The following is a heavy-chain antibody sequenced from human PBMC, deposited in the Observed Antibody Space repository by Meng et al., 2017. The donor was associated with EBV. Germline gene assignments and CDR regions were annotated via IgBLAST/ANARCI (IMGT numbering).Heavy chain of an antibody. J-gene: IGHJ4*02. V-gene: IGHV1-69*01. Sequence: QVQLGKAAAEVKKPGSSVKVSCKTSGGPFRYYAISWVRQAPGQGLEWLGGFLPRLGAPNYAQKFHGRVKITADESTSTHYMGLSSLRSEDTAIYYCASESGRGYTPDYWGQGTLVTVSS. D-gene: IGHD3-10*01. CDR2: FLPRLGAP. CDR3: ASESGRGYTPDY. CDR1: GGPFRYYA.